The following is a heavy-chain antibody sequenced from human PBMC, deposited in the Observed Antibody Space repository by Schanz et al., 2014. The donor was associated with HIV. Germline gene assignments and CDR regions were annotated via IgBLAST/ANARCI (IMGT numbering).Heavy chain of an antibody. V-gene: IGHV3-30*18. Sequence: QVQLVESGGGVVQPGRSLRLSCAASGFTFSSYGIHWVRQAPGKGLEWVAVVSYDGSNKYYADSVKGRFAISRDNSKNTVYLQMNSLRGEDSAVYYCAKVGRIYSTTWIDHWGQGTLVTVSS. CDR2: VSYDGSNK. CDR1: GFTFSSYG. D-gene: IGHD6-13*01. CDR3: AKVGRIYSTTWIDH. J-gene: IGHJ4*02.